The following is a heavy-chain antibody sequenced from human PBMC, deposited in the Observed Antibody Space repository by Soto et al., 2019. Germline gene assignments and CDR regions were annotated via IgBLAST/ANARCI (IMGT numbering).Heavy chain of an antibody. D-gene: IGHD3-3*01. Sequence: PGESLKISCKGSGYSFTSYWIGWVRQMPGKGLEWMGIIYPGDSDTRYSPSFQGQVTISADKSISTAYLQWSSLKASDTAMYYCARQQYYDFWSGLFPYYYMDVWGKGTTVTVSS. CDR3: ARQQYYDFWSGLFPYYYMDV. J-gene: IGHJ6*03. V-gene: IGHV5-51*01. CDR1: GYSFTSYW. CDR2: IYPGDSDT.